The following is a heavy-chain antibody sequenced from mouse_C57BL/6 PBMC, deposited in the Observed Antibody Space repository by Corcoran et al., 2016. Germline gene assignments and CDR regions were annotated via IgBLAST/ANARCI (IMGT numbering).Heavy chain of an antibody. Sequence: QIQLVQSGPELKKPGETVKISCKASGYTFTNYGMSWVKQAPGKGLKWMGWINTYSGVPTYADDFKGRFAFSLETSASTAYLQINNLKNEDTATYFCAREPYGSSFYYYAMDYWGQGTSVTVSS. J-gene: IGHJ4*01. CDR3: AREPYGSSFYYYAMDY. CDR2: INTYSGVP. D-gene: IGHD1-1*01. CDR1: GYTFTNYG. V-gene: IGHV9-3*01.